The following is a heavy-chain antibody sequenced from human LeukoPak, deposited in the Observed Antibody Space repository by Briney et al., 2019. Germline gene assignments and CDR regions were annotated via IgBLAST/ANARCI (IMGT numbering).Heavy chain of an antibody. J-gene: IGHJ4*02. Sequence: GGSLRLSCAASGFTFTTYAFHWVRQAPGTGLEWVAVISSDGKSRIYADSVKGRFTISRDNSKNRLFLQMNSLRDEDTAVYYCVRDPDALDYWGQGTLVTVSS. CDR2: ISSDGKSR. CDR1: GFTFTTYA. V-gene: IGHV3-30*04. CDR3: VRDPDALDY.